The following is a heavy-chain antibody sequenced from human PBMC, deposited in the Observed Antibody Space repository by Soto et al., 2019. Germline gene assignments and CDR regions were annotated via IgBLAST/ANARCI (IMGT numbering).Heavy chain of an antibody. D-gene: IGHD3-10*02. CDR3: ARSLVCSNPNWFDP. CDR1: GYTFTSYD. J-gene: IGHJ5*02. Sequence: QGQLVQSGAEVKKPGASVKVSCKASGYTFTSYDIHWVRQATGQGLEWMGWMNPNSGNTGYAQTFQGRVTMTRNTSLSTAYMELSSLRSEDTAVYFCARSLVCSNPNWFDPWGQGTLVTVSS. CDR2: MNPNSGNT. V-gene: IGHV1-8*01.